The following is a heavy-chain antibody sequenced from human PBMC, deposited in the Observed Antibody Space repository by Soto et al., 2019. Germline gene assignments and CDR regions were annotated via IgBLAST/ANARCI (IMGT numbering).Heavy chain of an antibody. J-gene: IGHJ3*02. CDR2: ISAYNGNT. CDR3: IVGITGFRGAFDI. CDR1: GYTFTSYG. Sequence: GASVKVSCKASGYTFTSYGISWVRQAPGQGLGWMGWISAYNGNTNYAQELQGRVTMTTDTSTSTAYMELRSLRSDDTAVYYCIVGITGFRGAFDIWGQGTMVTVSS. V-gene: IGHV1-18*01. D-gene: IGHD1-20*01.